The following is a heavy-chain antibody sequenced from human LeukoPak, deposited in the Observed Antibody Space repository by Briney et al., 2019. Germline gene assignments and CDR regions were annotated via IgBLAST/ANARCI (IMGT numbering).Heavy chain of an antibody. V-gene: IGHV7-4-1*02. CDR3: ARVPFVVMGVTGNWFDP. J-gene: IGHJ5*02. D-gene: IGHD2-8*01. Sequence: ASVKVSCKASGYTFTNYAINWVRQAPGQGLEWMGWINTNIGNPTYAQGFTGRFVFSLDTFVSTAYLQISSLKADDTAVYYCARVPFVVMGVTGNWFDPWGQGTLVTVSS. CDR1: GYTFTNYA. CDR2: INTNIGNP.